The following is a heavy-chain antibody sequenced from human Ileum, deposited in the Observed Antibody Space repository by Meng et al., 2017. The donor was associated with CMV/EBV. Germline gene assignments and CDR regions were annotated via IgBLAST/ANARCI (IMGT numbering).Heavy chain of an antibody. D-gene: IGHD3-10*01. J-gene: IGHJ4*02. Sequence: GGSLRLSCAASGFTFSSFGMHWVRQAPGKGLEWVSYISSSSSTIYYADSVKGRFTISRDNAKNSLFLQMNSLRAEDTAVYYCARSYYQLDYWGQGTLVTVSS. CDR1: GFTFSSFG. V-gene: IGHV3-48*04. CDR3: ARSYYQLDY. CDR2: ISSSSSTI.